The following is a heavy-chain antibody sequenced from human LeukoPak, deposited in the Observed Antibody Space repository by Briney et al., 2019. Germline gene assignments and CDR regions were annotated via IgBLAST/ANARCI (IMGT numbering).Heavy chain of an antibody. V-gene: IGHV4-34*01. Sequence: SETLSLTCAVYGGSFSGYYWSWIRQPPGKGLEWIGEINHSGSTNYNPSLKSRVTISVDTSKNQFSLKLSSVTAADTAVYYCARYVLRYFDWLLSRDYGMDVWGQGTTVTVSS. CDR3: ARYVLRYFDWLLSRDYGMDV. CDR1: GGSFSGYY. J-gene: IGHJ6*02. D-gene: IGHD3-9*01. CDR2: INHSGST.